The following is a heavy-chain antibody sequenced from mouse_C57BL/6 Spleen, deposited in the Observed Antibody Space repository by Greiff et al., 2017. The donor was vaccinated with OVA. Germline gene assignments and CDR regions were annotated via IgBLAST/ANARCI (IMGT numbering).Heavy chain of an antibody. J-gene: IGHJ3*01. CDR2: IYPSDSET. CDR3: ASPYSNYVRFAY. CDR1: GYTFTSYW. D-gene: IGHD2-5*01. V-gene: IGHV1-61*01. Sequence: QVQLQQPGAELVRPGSSVKLSCKASGYTFTSYWMDWVKQRPGQGLERIGNIYPSDSETHYNQKFKDKATLTVDKSSSTAYMQLSSLTSEDSAVYYCASPYSNYVRFAYWGQGTLVTVSA.